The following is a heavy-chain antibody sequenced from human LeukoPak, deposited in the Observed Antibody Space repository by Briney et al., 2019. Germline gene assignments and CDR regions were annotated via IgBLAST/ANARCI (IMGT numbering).Heavy chain of an antibody. CDR2: ISYDGSNK. Sequence: PGGSLRLSCAASGFTFSSYAMHWVRQAPGRGLEWVAVISYDGSNKYYADSVKGRFTISRDNSKNTLYLQMNSLRAEDTAVYYCARDREYSSPTFDYWAQGTLVTVSS. V-gene: IGHV3-30*04. J-gene: IGHJ4*02. D-gene: IGHD6-6*01. CDR1: GFTFSSYA. CDR3: ARDREYSSPTFDY.